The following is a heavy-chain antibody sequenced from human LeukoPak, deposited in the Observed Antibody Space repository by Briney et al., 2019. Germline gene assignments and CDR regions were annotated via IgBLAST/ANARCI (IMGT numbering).Heavy chain of an antibody. Sequence: GGSLRLSCAASGFTFRSYWMHWVRQAPGKGLVWVSRINSDGSSTSYADSVKGRFTISRDIAKNTLYLQMNSLRAEDTAVYYCARGIAAAVPVDYWGQGTLVTVSS. CDR1: GFTFRSYW. J-gene: IGHJ4*02. CDR2: INSDGSST. D-gene: IGHD6-13*01. CDR3: ARGIAAAVPVDY. V-gene: IGHV3-74*01.